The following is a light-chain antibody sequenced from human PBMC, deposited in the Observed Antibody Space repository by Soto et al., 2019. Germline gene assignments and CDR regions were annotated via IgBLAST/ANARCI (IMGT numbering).Light chain of an antibody. CDR1: RSNFGAGYD. CDR3: QSYDTSLSARV. CDR2: ANS. J-gene: IGLJ3*02. Sequence: QSVLTQPPSVSGAPGQRVNISCSGSRSNFGAGYDVHWYQQLPGTAPKLLIYANSNRPSGVPDRFSGSKSGTAASLAITGLQAEDEADYYCQSYDTSLSARVFGGGTKVTVL. V-gene: IGLV1-40*01.